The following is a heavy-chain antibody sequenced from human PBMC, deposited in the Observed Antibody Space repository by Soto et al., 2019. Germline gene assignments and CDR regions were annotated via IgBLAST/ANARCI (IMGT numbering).Heavy chain of an antibody. CDR2: MNPNSGNT. J-gene: IGHJ4*02. CDR1: GYTFTGYY. V-gene: IGHV1-8*02. D-gene: IGHD6-13*01. Sequence: ASVKVSCKASGYTFTGYYMHWVRQATGQGLEWMGWMNPNSGNTRYAQKFQGRVTMTTNTSISTAYMELSSLRSGDTAVYYCATATIAATGLGYWGQGTPVTVSS. CDR3: ATATIAATGLGY.